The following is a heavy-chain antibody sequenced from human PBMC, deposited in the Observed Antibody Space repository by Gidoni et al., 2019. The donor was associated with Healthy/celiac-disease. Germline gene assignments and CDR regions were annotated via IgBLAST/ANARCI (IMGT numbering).Heavy chain of an antibody. CDR3: ARIAGVGSSGYYGDAFDI. V-gene: IGHV1-69*01. D-gene: IGHD3-22*01. Sequence: QVQLVQSGAEVTKPGSSVKVSCKASGGTFSSYAISWVRQAPGQGLEWMGGIIPIFGTANYAQKFQGRVTITADESTSTAYMELSSLRSEDTAVYYCARIAGVGSSGYYGDAFDIWGQGTMVTVSS. J-gene: IGHJ3*02. CDR2: IIPIFGTA. CDR1: GGTFSSYA.